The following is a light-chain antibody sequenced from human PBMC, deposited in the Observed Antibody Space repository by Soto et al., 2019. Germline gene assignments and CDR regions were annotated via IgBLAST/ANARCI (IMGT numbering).Light chain of an antibody. CDR2: EVT. J-gene: IGLJ3*02. V-gene: IGLV2-18*02. CDR1: SSDVGSYNR. CDR3: ASYTSSRVWV. Sequence: QSALTQPPSVSGSPGQSVTISCTGTSSDVGSYNRVSWYQQPPGTAPKLIIYEVTNRPSGVPVRFSGSKSANMAFLTISGLQAEDEADYYCASYTSSRVWVFGGGTKLTVL.